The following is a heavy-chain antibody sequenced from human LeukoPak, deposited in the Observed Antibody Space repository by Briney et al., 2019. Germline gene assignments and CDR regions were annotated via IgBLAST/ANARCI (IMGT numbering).Heavy chain of an antibody. D-gene: IGHD2-2*02. CDR1: GFSFSSYE. CDR3: ARDTLLYAASPDAFDM. V-gene: IGHV3-48*03. Sequence: PGGSLRLSCAPSGFSFSSYEMSWVRHPAGGWLGLVSYIGSGGSTVNHADSVKGRFTISRYNAKNSLYLQMNSLRDEDTAVYYCARDTLLYAASPDAFDMGGQGTMLTVS. J-gene: IGHJ3*02. CDR2: IGSGGSTV.